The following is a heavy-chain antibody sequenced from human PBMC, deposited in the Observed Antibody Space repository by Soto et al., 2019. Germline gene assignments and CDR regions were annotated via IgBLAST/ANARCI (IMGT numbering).Heavy chain of an antibody. CDR3: ARDISQGIFGVVINYYYYGMDV. V-gene: IGHV3-30-3*01. D-gene: IGHD3-3*01. J-gene: IGHJ6*02. Sequence: QVQLVESGGGVVQPGRSLRLSCAASGFTFSSYAMHWVRQAPGKGLEWVAVISYDGSNKYYADSVKGRFTISRDNSKNTLYLQMNSLRAEDTAVYYCARDISQGIFGVVINYYYYGMDVWGQGTTVTVSS. CDR1: GFTFSSYA. CDR2: ISYDGSNK.